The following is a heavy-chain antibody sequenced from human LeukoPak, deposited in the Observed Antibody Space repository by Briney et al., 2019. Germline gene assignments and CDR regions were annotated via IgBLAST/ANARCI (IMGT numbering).Heavy chain of an antibody. V-gene: IGHV4-34*01. J-gene: IGHJ3*02. CDR3: ARFLYGSGVGI. CDR2: INHSGST. CDR1: GGSFSGYY. Sequence: SETLSLTCAVYGGSFSGYYWSWIRQPPGKGLEWIGEINHSGSTNYNPSLKSRVTISVDTSKNQFSLKLSSVTAADTAVYYCARFLYGSGVGIWGQGTMVTVSS. D-gene: IGHD3-10*01.